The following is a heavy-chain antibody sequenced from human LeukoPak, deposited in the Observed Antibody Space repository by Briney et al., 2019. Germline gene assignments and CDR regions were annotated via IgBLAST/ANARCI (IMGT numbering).Heavy chain of an antibody. Sequence: PGGSLRLSCALCGLTFSSYAMSWVRQAPGKGLEWVSDISASGGSTYYTDSMKGRFTISRDNSKNTLYLQMNSLRAEDTAVYYCAKKETTVTTFFENWGQGTLVTVSS. CDR1: GLTFSSYA. D-gene: IGHD4-17*01. V-gene: IGHV3-23*01. J-gene: IGHJ4*02. CDR2: ISASGGST. CDR3: AKKETTVTTFFEN.